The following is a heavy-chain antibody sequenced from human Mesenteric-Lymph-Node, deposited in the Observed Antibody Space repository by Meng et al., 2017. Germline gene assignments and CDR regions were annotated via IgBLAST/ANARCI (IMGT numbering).Heavy chain of an antibody. CDR1: GFTFSSYG. CDR3: ARDRDGDYDRFDY. V-gene: IGHV3-33*01. CDR2: IWYDGSNK. J-gene: IGHJ4*02. D-gene: IGHD4-17*01. Sequence: GQWVECGGGVVQPWMSLRLSCAASGFTFSSYGMHWVRQAPGKGLEWVAVIWYDGSNKYYADSVKGRFTISRDNSKNTLYLQMNSLRAEDTAVYYCARDRDGDYDRFDYWGQGTLVTVSS.